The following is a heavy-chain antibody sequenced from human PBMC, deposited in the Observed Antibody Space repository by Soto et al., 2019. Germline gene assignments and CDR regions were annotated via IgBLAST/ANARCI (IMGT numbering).Heavy chain of an antibody. J-gene: IGHJ3*02. CDR3: ACNTGDDAFDI. D-gene: IGHD3-16*01. V-gene: IGHV4-59*08. CDR1: GGSISSYY. Sequence: SETLSLTCTVSGGSISSYYWSWIRQPPGKGLEWIGYIYYSGSTNYNPSLKSRVTISVDTSKNQFSLKLSSVTAADTAVYYCACNTGDDAFDIWGQGTMVTVSS. CDR2: IYYSGST.